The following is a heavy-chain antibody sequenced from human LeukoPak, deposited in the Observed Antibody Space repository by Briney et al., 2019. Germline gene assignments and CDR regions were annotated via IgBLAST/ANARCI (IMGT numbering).Heavy chain of an antibody. V-gene: IGHV1-8*01. J-gene: IGHJ5*02. D-gene: IGHD5-12*01. CDR3: VRILRSGYHTTEFDP. CDR2: MDTNTGDT. Sequence: GASVKVSCKSSGYTFTSYDVNGVRQATGQGPEGMGWMDTNTGDTGYALIFQGRVTMTRDTSISTAYMELSSLRSDDTAIYYCVRILRSGYHTTEFDPWGQGTLVTVSS. CDR1: GYTFTSYD.